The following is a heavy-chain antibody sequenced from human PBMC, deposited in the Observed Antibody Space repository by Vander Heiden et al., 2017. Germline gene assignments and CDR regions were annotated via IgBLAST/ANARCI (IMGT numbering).Heavy chain of an antibody. V-gene: IGHV3-13*01. J-gene: IGHJ5*02. Sequence: EVQLVESARGLVQPGRSLILSCAASGFTFSSYDMHWVRQATGKGLEWVSAIGTAGDTYYPGSVKGRFTISRENAKNSLYLQMNSLRAGDTAVYYCARDPISVGEWFDPWGQGTLVTVSS. D-gene: IGHD6-19*01. CDR1: GFTFSSYD. CDR2: IGTAGDT. CDR3: ARDPISVGEWFDP.